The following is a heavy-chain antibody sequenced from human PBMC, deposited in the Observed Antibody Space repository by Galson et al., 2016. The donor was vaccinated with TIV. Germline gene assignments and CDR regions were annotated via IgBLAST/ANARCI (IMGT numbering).Heavy chain of an antibody. J-gene: IGHJ6*02. V-gene: IGHV1-2*04. CDR1: GYTFTGYY. Sequence: SVKVSCKASGYTFTGYYMHWVRQAPGQGLEWMGWINPNSGGTNYAQKFQGWVTMTRDTSTSTAYMELSRLRSDDTAVYYCARAQVTAARGWYSYYGLDVWGQGTTVTVSS. D-gene: IGHD6-6*01. CDR3: ARAQVTAARGWYSYYGLDV. CDR2: INPNSGGT.